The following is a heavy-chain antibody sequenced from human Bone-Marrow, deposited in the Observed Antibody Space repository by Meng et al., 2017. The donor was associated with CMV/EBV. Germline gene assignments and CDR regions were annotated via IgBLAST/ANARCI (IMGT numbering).Heavy chain of an antibody. V-gene: IGHV4-34*01. CDR1: GGSFSGYY. Sequence: ESLKISCAVYGGSFSGYYWSWIRQPPGKGLEWIGEINHSGSTNYNPSLKSRVTISVDTSKNQFSLKLSSVTAADTAVYYCARWGQSFGVVINTGIPPTRYYGMDVWGQGTTVTVSS. J-gene: IGHJ6*02. CDR2: INHSGST. CDR3: ARWGQSFGVVINTGIPPTRYYGMDV. D-gene: IGHD3-3*01.